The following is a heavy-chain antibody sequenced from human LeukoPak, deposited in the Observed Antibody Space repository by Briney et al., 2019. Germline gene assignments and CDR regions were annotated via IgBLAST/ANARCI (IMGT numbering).Heavy chain of an antibody. CDR3: ATGGSYGYLFDY. CDR1: GYTFTELS. V-gene: IGHV1-24*01. D-gene: IGHD5-18*01. J-gene: IGHJ4*02. Sequence: ASVKVSCKVSGYTFTELSMHWVRQAPGKGLEWMGGFDLEDGETIYAQKFQGRVTMTEDTSTDTAYMDLSSLRSEDTAVYYCATGGSYGYLFDYWGQGTLVTVSS. CDR2: FDLEDGET.